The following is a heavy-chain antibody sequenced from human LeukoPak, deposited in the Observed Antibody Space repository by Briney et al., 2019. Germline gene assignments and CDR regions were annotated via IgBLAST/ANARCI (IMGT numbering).Heavy chain of an antibody. CDR3: ARDPEYSSSNFDY. CDR1: GGTFSSYA. D-gene: IGHD6-6*01. V-gene: IGHV1-69*04. CDR2: IIPILGIA. Sequence: GASVKVSCKASGGTFSSYAISWVRKAPGQGLEWMGRIIPILGIANYAQKFQGRVTITADKSTSTAYMELSSLRSEDTAVYYCARDPEYSSSNFDYWGQGTLVTVSS. J-gene: IGHJ4*02.